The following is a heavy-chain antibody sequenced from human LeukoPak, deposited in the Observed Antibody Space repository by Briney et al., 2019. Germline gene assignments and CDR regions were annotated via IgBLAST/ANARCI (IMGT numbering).Heavy chain of an antibody. D-gene: IGHD1-26*01. CDR2: ISGSGGST. CDR1: GLTFSSYD. V-gene: IGHV3-23*01. CDR3: AKLCGSHTPHPNYFDY. Sequence: TGGSLRLSCAASGLTFSSYDIHWVRQAPGKRLEWVSAISGSGGSTYYADSVKGRFTISRDNSKNTLYLQMNSLRAEDTAVYYCAKLCGSHTPHPNYFDYWGQGTLVTVSS. J-gene: IGHJ4*02.